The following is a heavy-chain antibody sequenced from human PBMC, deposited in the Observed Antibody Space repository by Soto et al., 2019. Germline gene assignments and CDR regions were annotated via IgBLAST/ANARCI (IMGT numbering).Heavy chain of an antibody. J-gene: IGHJ4*02. V-gene: IGHV1-18*01. CDR3: ARDGYTFGQYYFAH. CDR2: ISAYNGNT. D-gene: IGHD5-18*01. CDR1: GYTFTGYG. Sequence: QVQLVQSGAEVKKPGASVKVSCKASGYTFTGYGIIWVRQAPGQGLEWLGWISAYNGNTNYAQTLQGRVTMTTDTSTSTAYMGVRSLRSDDTAVYYCARDGYTFGQYYFAHWGQGTLVTVSS.